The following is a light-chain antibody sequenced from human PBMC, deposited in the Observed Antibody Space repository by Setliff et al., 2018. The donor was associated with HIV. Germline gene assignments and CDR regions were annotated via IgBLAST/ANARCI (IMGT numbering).Light chain of an antibody. CDR1: SSDVGTYKL. CDR3: SSHRSSSYV. CDR2: EAT. J-gene: IGLJ1*01. V-gene: IGLV2-14*02. Sequence: QSVLTQPASVSGSPGQSITISCTGTSSDVGTYKLVSWYQQYPGKAPKLIIYEATNRPSGASNRFSGSQSGNTASLTISGLQAEDEGDYYCSSHRSSSYVFGTGTKVNRP.